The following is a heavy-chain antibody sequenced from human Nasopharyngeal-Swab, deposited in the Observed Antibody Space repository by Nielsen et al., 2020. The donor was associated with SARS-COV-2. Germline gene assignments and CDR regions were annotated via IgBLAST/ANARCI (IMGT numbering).Heavy chain of an antibody. CDR3: ARVIVGGTYAFAY. V-gene: IGHV3-74*01. Sequence: GGSLRLSCAASGFTFSSYWMHWVCQAPGKGLVWVSRINTDGSRTYYADSVKGRFTTSRDNAKNTLYLQMSSLSAEDTAVYYCARVIVGGTYAFAYWGQGTLVTVSS. J-gene: IGHJ4*02. CDR2: INTDGSRT. CDR1: GFTFSSYW. D-gene: IGHD1-26*01.